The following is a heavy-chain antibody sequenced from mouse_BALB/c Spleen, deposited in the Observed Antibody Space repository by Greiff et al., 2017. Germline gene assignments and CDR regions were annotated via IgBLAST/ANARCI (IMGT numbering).Heavy chain of an antibody. J-gene: IGHJ2*01. CDR2: ISSGGGST. V-gene: IGHV5-12-1*01. CDR3: ARQVYDYGFDY. Sequence: EVKVVESGGGLVKPGGSLKLSCAASGFAFSSYDMSWVRQTPEKRLEWVAYISSGGGSTYYPDTVKGRFTISRDNAKNTLYLQMSSLKSEDTAMYYCARQVYDYGFDYWGQGTTLTVSS. D-gene: IGHD2-4*01. CDR1: GFAFSSYD.